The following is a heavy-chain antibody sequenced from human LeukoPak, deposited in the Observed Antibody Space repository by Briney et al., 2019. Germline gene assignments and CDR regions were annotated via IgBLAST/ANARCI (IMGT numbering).Heavy chain of an antibody. CDR1: GFTFSSYA. CDR2: ISYDGSNK. V-gene: IGHV3-30*01. J-gene: IGHJ4*02. Sequence: GGSLRLSCAASGFTFSSYAMHWVRQAPGKGLEWVAVISYDGSNKYYADSVKGRFTISRDNSKNTLYLQMNSLRAEDTALYYCAREDYYFDYWGQGSLVTVYS. CDR3: AREDYYFDY.